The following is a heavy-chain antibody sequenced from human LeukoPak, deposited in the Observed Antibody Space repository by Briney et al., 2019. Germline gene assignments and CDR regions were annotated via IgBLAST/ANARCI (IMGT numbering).Heavy chain of an antibody. Sequence: GGSLRLSCAASGFTFSSYWMHWVRQAPGKGLVWVSRINSDGSSTSYADSVKGRFTISRDNAKNTLYLQMNSLRAEDTAVYYCARGDYDSSLDYWGQGTPVTVSS. CDR3: ARGDYDSSLDY. D-gene: IGHD3-22*01. CDR1: GFTFSSYW. J-gene: IGHJ4*02. V-gene: IGHV3-74*01. CDR2: INSDGSST.